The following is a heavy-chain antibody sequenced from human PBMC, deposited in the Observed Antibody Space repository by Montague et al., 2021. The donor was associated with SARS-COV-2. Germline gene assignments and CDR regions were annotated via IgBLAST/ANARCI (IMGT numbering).Heavy chain of an antibody. V-gene: IGHV6-1*01. CDR3: TRTSASSDY. Sequence: CAISGDSVSRNSAAWNWIRQSPSRDLEWLGRTYYRSKWCNDYAVSVKSRITINPDASKNQISLQLNSVTPEDTAVYYCTRTSASSDYWGQGTLVTVSS. CDR2: TYYRSKWCN. CDR1: GDSVSRNSAA. D-gene: IGHD1-26*01. J-gene: IGHJ4*02.